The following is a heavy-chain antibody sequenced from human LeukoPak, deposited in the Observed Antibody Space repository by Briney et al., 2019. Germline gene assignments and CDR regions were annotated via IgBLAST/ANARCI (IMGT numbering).Heavy chain of an antibody. CDR2: IYYSGST. D-gene: IGHD1-26*01. V-gene: IGHV4-39*07. J-gene: IGHJ3*02. Sequence: PSETLCLTCTVSGGTISSSSYYWGWIRQPPGKGLEWIGSIYYSGSTYYNPSLKSRVTISVDTSKNQFSLKLSSVTAADTAVYYCARDQLWELRGGGAFDIWGQGTMVTVPS. CDR1: GGTISSSSYY. CDR3: ARDQLWELRGGGAFDI.